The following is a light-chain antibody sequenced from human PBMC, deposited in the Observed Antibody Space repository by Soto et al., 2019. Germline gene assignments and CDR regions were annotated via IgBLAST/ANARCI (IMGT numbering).Light chain of an antibody. CDR1: SSDVGGYNY. V-gene: IGLV2-14*01. CDR2: EVT. J-gene: IGLJ2*01. CDR3: SSYTSSSTVV. Sequence: QSVLTQPASVSGSPGQSITISCTGTSSDVGGYNYVSWYQQLPGKAPKLMIYEVTNRPSGVSNRFSGSKSGNTASLTISALQAEDEADYYCSSYTSSSTVVFGGGTKLTVL.